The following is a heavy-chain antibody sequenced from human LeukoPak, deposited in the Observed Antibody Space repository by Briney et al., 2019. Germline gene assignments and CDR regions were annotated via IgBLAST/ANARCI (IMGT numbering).Heavy chain of an antibody. V-gene: IGHV4-4*02. CDR2: VHLDGRT. Sequence: SETLSLTCGVSGGSVINTNWWTWVRQPPGKGLEWIGEVHLDGRTNYNPSLESRLTMSVDVSENQVSLKLTSVTAADTAVYYCAREGGFYRPLDYSGQGTLVAVSS. CDR1: GGSVINTNW. J-gene: IGHJ4*02. CDR3: AREGGFYRPLDY. D-gene: IGHD3-3*01.